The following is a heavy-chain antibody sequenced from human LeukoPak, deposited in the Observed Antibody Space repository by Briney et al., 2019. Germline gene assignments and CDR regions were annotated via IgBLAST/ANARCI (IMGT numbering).Heavy chain of an antibody. CDR1: GFTFSSYS. Sequence: GGSLRLSCAASGFTFSSYSMNWVRQAPGKGLEWVPSISSSSSYIYYADSVKGRFTISRDNAKNSLYLQMNSLRAEDTAVYDCAREYCSSTSCFVDPWGQGTLVTVSS. CDR3: AREYCSSTSCFVDP. CDR2: ISSSSSYI. V-gene: IGHV3-21*01. J-gene: IGHJ5*02. D-gene: IGHD2-2*01.